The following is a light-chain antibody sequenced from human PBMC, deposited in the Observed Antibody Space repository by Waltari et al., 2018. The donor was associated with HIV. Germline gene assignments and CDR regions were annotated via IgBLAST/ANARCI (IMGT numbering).Light chain of an antibody. V-gene: IGLV2-18*02. J-gene: IGLJ3*02. CDR1: SSDVGSYNL. Sequence: QSALTQPPSVSGSPGQSVTISCTGTSSDVGSYNLVSWYQQSPGTAPKLMVYEVTYRHSGVHERFSGSKSGNTASLTISGLQAEDEADYYCSSFTSSSTVVFGGGTKLTVL. CDR3: SSFTSSSTVV. CDR2: EVT.